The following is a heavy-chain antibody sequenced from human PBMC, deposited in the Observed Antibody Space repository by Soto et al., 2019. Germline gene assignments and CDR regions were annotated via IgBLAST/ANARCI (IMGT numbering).Heavy chain of an antibody. CDR1: GYTFTNYG. Sequence: QVHLVQSGAEVKKSGASVKVSCKASGYTFTNYGISWVRQAPGQGLEWMAWISGYNGITNYAQKFQGRVTMTTDTSTSTAYMGLRSLRSDDSAVYYCARDRWYYNDSSVYPIGAYWGQGTLVTVSS. D-gene: IGHD3-22*01. V-gene: IGHV1-18*01. J-gene: IGHJ4*02. CDR3: ARDRWYYNDSSVYPIGAY. CDR2: ISGYNGIT.